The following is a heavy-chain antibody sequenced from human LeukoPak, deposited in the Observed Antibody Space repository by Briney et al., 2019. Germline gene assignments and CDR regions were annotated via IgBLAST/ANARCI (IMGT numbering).Heavy chain of an antibody. CDR2: ISGSGGST. CDR1: GFTLSSYA. J-gene: IGHJ4*02. Sequence: RGCLRLSCAASGFTLSSYAMSWVRQAPGKGLEWVSAISGSGGSTYYADSGKGRFTISRDNSKNTLYLQKHSLRAEDTAVYYCATQDGSGSYYLRYYFDYWGQGTLVTVSS. D-gene: IGHD3-10*01. CDR3: ATQDGSGSYYLRYYFDY. V-gene: IGHV3-23*01.